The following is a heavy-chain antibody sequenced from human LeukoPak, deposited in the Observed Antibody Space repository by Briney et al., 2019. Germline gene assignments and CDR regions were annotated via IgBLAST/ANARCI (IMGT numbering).Heavy chain of an antibody. CDR2: IYGGGST. CDR1: GFTVSSNY. D-gene: IGHD6-13*01. J-gene: IGHJ4*02. V-gene: IGHV3-53*01. Sequence: GGSLRLSCVATGFTVSSNYMSWVRQAPGKGLEWVSVIYGGGSTYYADSVKGRFTISRDNSRNTLHLQMNSLRADDTAVYYCATHTSSWSYFDYWGQGTLVTVSS. CDR3: ATHTSSWSYFDY.